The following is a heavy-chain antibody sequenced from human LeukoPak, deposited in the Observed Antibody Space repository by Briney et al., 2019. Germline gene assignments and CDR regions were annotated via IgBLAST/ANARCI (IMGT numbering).Heavy chain of an antibody. D-gene: IGHD3-10*01. CDR1: GYTFTGYY. V-gene: IGHV1-2*02. CDR3: ARVPPSALLWFGESADY. Sequence: ASVKVSCKASGYTFTGYYMHWVRQAPGQGLEWMGWINPKSGGTNYVEKFQGRVTMTSDTSISTAYMELRRLRSDDTAVYYCARVPPSALLWFGESADYWGQGTLVTVSS. CDR2: INPKSGGT. J-gene: IGHJ4*02.